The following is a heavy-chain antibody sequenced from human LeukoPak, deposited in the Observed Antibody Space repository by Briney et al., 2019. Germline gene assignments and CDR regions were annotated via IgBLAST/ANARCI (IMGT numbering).Heavy chain of an antibody. D-gene: IGHD6-19*01. CDR1: GGSISSGDYY. CDR2: IYYSGST. J-gene: IGHJ3*02. Sequence: PSQTLSLTCTVSGGSISSGDYYWSWIRQPPGKGLEWIGYIYYSGSTNYNPSLKSRVTISVDTSKNQFSLKLSSVTAADTAVYYCARDSAEEIAVAGTGDAFDIWGQGTMVTVSS. V-gene: IGHV4-61*08. CDR3: ARDSAEEIAVAGTGDAFDI.